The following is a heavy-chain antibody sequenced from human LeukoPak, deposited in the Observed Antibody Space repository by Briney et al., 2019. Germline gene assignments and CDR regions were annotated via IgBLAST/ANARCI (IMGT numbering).Heavy chain of an antibody. CDR2: INHSGST. J-gene: IGHJ3*02. Sequence: SETLSLTCAVYGGSFSGYYWSWIRQPPGKGLEWVGEINHSGSTNYNPSLKSRGTISVDTSKNQFSLKLSSVTAADTAVYYCARDTKYYYDSSGYYYADAFDIWGQGTMVTVSS. V-gene: IGHV4-34*01. D-gene: IGHD3-22*01. CDR3: ARDTKYYYDSSGYYYADAFDI. CDR1: GGSFSGYY.